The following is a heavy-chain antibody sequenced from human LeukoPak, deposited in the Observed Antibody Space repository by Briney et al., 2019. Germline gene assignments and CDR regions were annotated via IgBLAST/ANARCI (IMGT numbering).Heavy chain of an antibody. Sequence: PGRSLRLSCAASGFTFSSYGMHWVRQAPGKGLEWVAVISYDGSNIYYADSVKGRFTISRDNSKNTLYLQMNSLRAEDTAVYYCAKDIVVVPAAMPLPLDYWGQGTLVTVSS. CDR3: AKDIVVVPAAMPLPLDY. V-gene: IGHV3-30*18. CDR2: ISYDGSNI. D-gene: IGHD2-2*01. CDR1: GFTFSSYG. J-gene: IGHJ4*02.